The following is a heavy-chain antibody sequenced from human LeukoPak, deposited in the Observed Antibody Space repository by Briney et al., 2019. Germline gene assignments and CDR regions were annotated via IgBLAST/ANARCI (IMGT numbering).Heavy chain of an antibody. CDR2: INPKSGGT. D-gene: IGHD3-22*01. Sequence: GASVKVSCKGSGYTFTDYYIHWVRRAPGHGLEWMGWINPKSGGTNYAQKFQGRVTMTRDTSISTAYMELRSDDTAVYYCATLGISGYFRDYWGQGTLVTVSS. J-gene: IGHJ4*02. CDR3: ATLGISGYFRDY. V-gene: IGHV1-2*02. CDR1: GYTFTDYY.